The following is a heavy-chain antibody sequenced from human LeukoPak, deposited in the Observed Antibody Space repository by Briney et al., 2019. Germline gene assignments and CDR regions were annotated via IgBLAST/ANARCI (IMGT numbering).Heavy chain of an antibody. Sequence: SETLSLTCTVSGGSISSYYWSWIRQPAGKGLEWIGRIYTSGTTNYNPSLKSRVTMSVDTSKNQFSLRPSPATDADTALYYCANQPDGPGPKYYFDYWGQGTMVIVSS. CDR2: IYTSGTT. CDR3: ANQPDGPGPKYYFDY. V-gene: IGHV4-4*07. J-gene: IGHJ4*02. CDR1: GGSISSYY. D-gene: IGHD1-14*01.